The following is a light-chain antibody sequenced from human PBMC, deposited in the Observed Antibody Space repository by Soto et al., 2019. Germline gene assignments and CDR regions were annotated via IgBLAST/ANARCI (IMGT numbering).Light chain of an antibody. Sequence: PGKRATLSCRASQSVHSDFLAWYQQKPGQAPRLLIYGASYRAAGIPKRFSGSGSGADFTLTISRVEPEDFAVYYCQQYGSSPRTFGGGTKVDIK. CDR2: GAS. J-gene: IGKJ4*01. CDR1: QSVHSDF. V-gene: IGKV3-20*01. CDR3: QQYGSSPRT.